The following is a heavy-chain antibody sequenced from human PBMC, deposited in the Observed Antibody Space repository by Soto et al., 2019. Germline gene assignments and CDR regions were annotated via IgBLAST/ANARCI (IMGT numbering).Heavy chain of an antibody. V-gene: IGHV1-2*02. J-gene: IGHJ5*02. CDR1: GYTFTGYY. D-gene: IGHD4-17*01. CDR2: INPNSGGT. CDR3: TTVINTVTFDH. Sequence: ASVKVSCKASGYTFTGYYMHWVRQAPGQGLEWMGWINPNSGGTNYAQKFQGRVTMTEDTATDTAYMELSSLRSEDTAVYYCTTVINTVTFDHWGQGTLVTVSS.